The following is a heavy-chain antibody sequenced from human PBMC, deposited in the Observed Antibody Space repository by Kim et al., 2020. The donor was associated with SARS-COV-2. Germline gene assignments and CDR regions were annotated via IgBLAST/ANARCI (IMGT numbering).Heavy chain of an antibody. CDR3: AKDLCAVAGPFAY. D-gene: IGHD6-19*01. V-gene: IGHV3-30*02. J-gene: IGHJ4*02. Sequence: YADSVKGRLTTSRDNSKTTLYLQMNSLRAEDTAVYYCAKDLCAVAGPFAYWGPGTLVTVSS.